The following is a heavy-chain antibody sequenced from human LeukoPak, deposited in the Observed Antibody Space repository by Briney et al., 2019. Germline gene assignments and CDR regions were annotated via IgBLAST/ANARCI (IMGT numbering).Heavy chain of an antibody. CDR3: AIGVGSTSSPYYYGMDV. CDR2: IIPIFGTA. Sequence: SVKVSCKASGYTFTGYYMHWVRQAPGQGLEWMGGIIPIFGTANYAQKFQGRVTITADESTSTAYMELSSLRSEDTAVYYCAIGVGSTSSPYYYGMDVWGQGTTVTVSS. D-gene: IGHD2-2*01. CDR1: GYTFTGYY. J-gene: IGHJ6*02. V-gene: IGHV1-69*13.